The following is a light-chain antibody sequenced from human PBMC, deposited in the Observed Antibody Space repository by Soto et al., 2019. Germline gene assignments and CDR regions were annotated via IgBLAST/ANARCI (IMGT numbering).Light chain of an antibody. CDR1: QSVSSN. J-gene: IGKJ4*01. V-gene: IGKV3-15*01. CDR3: QQYNNWPPLT. CDR2: GAS. Sequence: EIVMTQSPATLSVSPGERATLSCRASQSVSSNLAWYQQKPGQPPRLLIYGASTRATGIPARFSGSGSGTEFTLTICSLQSEDFAVYYCQQYNNWPPLTFGGGTKVEIK.